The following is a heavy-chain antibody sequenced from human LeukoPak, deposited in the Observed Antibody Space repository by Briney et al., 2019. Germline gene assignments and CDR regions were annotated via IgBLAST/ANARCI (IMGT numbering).Heavy chain of an antibody. Sequence: HPSETLSLTCAVCGGSFSGYYWSWIRQPPGKGLEWIGEINHSGSTNYNPSLKSRVTISVDTSKNQFSLKLSSVTAADTAVYYCARSKRITMVRGVIFYFDYWGQGTLVTVSS. J-gene: IGHJ4*02. CDR2: INHSGST. CDR1: GGSFSGYY. D-gene: IGHD3-10*01. CDR3: ARSKRITMVRGVIFYFDY. V-gene: IGHV4-34*01.